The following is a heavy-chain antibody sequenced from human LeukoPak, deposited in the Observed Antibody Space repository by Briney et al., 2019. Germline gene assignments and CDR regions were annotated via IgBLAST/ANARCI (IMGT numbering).Heavy chain of an antibody. Sequence: GASVKVSCKASGYTFTDYYMHWVRQAPGQGLEWMGWINPNSAGTNFAQKFQGRVTMTRDTSISTAYMELSRLRSDDTAVYFCARDLRWAVAGPGGVDYWGQGTLVTVSS. J-gene: IGHJ4*02. V-gene: IGHV1-2*02. CDR1: GYTFTDYY. D-gene: IGHD6-19*01. CDR2: INPNSAGT. CDR3: ARDLRWAVAGPGGVDY.